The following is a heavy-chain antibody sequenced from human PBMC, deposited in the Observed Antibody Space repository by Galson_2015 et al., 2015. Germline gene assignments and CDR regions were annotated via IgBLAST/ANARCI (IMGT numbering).Heavy chain of an antibody. CDR2: IIPIFGTA. D-gene: IGHD2-2*01. J-gene: IGHJ6*03. CDR3: ARGRKYCSSTSCYALGYYYYYMDV. CDR1: GGTFSSYA. V-gene: IGHV1-69*06. Sequence: SVKVSCKASGGTFSSYAISWVRQAPGQGLEWMGGIIPIFGTANYAQKFQGRVTITADKSTSTAYMELSSLRSEDTAVYYCARGRKYCSSTSCYALGYYYYYMDVWGKGTTVTVSS.